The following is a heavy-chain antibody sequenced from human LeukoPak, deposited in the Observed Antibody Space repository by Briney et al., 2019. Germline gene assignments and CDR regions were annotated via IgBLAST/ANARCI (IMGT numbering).Heavy chain of an antibody. D-gene: IGHD3-10*01. V-gene: IGHV4-39*07. CDR1: GGSISSSSYY. CDR2: IYYSGST. CDR3: ARGARYGSGPTNDY. J-gene: IGHJ4*02. Sequence: PSETLSLTCTVSGGSISSSSYYWGWIRQPPGKGLEWIGSIYYSGSTYYNPSLKSRVTISVDTSKNQFSLKLSSVTAADTAVYYCARGARYGSGPTNDYWGQGTLVTVSS.